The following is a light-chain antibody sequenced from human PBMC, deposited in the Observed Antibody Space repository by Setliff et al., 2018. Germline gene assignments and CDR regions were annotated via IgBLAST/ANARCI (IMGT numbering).Light chain of an antibody. CDR3: SSYTSSSTFYV. V-gene: IGLV2-14*03. CDR2: DVS. J-gene: IGLJ1*01. Sequence: QSVLAQPASVSGSPGQSITISCTGTSSDVGGYNSVSWYQQHPGKAPKLMIYDVSNRPSGVSNRFSGSKSGNTASLTISGLQAEDEADYYCSSYTSSSTFYVFGTGTKV. CDR1: SSDVGGYNS.